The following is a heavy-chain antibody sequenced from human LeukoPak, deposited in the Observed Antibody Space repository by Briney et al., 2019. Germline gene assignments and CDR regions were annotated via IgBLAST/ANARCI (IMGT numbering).Heavy chain of an antibody. Sequence: GGSLRLSCAASGFPVSSNYMSWVHQAPGKGLEWVSVIYSGGSTYYADSVKGRFTISRDNSKNTLYLQMNSLRAEDTAVYYCARDHYVWGSYRPDYYFDYWGQGTLVTVSS. J-gene: IGHJ4*02. CDR2: IYSGGST. V-gene: IGHV3-66*01. D-gene: IGHD3-16*02. CDR1: GFPVSSNY. CDR3: ARDHYVWGSYRPDYYFDY.